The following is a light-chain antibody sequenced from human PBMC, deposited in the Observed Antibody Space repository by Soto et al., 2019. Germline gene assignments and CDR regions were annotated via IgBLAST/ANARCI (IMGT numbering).Light chain of an antibody. CDR1: SSDVGGYNY. V-gene: IGLV2-11*01. CDR2: DVN. J-gene: IGLJ1*01. Sequence: QSVLTQPRSVSGSPGQSLTISCTGTSSDVGGYNYVSWYQQHPGKAPKLMIYDVNKRPSGVPDRFSGSKSGNTASLTISGLQAEDEADYYCCSYAGSYTLVFGTGTKV. CDR3: CSYAGSYTLV.